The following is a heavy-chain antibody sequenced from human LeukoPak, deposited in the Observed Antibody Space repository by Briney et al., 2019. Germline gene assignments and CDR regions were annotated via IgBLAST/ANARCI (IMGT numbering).Heavy chain of an antibody. CDR1: GGSISRRNW. V-gene: IGHV4-4*02. CDR2: ISRTGNI. D-gene: IGHD1-26*01. CDR3: ARGQGAADY. J-gene: IGHJ4*02. Sequence: SETLSLTCAVSGGSISRRNWWGWVRQPPGKGLEWIGEISRTGNIDYDPSVRSRATISLDKSKSQFSLRLTSLTSADTAVYYCARGQGAADYWGQGILVIVSS.